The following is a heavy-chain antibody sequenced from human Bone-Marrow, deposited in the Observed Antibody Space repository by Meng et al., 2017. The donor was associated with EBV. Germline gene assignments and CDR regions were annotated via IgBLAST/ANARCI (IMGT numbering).Heavy chain of an antibody. D-gene: IGHD3-22*01. CDR3: ARGSYDSSGYYYFDY. V-gene: IGHV4-4*02. CDR2: IYHSGST. J-gene: IGHJ4*02. CDR1: GGSISSSNW. Sequence: QVQLQESGPGLVKPSGXLSLTCAXSGGSISSSNWWSWVRQPPGKGLEWIGEIYHSGSTNYNPSLKSRVTISVDKSKNQFSLKLSSVTAADTAVYYCARGSYDSSGYYYFDYWGQGTLGTVAS.